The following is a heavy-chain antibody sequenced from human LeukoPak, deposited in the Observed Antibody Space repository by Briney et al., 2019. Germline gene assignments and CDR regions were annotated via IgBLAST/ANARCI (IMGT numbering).Heavy chain of an antibody. D-gene: IGHD3/OR15-3a*01. V-gene: IGHV3-48*02. CDR2: INHNGEAI. CDR1: GFVFSSHV. J-gene: IGHJ4*02. CDR3: ARYVFSGVVTHGPFDY. Sequence: PGGSLRLSCAASGFVFSSHVLSWVRQAPGKGLEWIAYINHNGEAIYYPDFVKGRFTISRDNAKNSLFLQMNDLRDEDTAVYYCARYVFSGVVTHGPFDYWGQGTLVTVSS.